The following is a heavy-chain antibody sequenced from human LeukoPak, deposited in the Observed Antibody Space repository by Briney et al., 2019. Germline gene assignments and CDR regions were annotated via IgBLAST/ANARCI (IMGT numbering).Heavy chain of an antibody. D-gene: IGHD1-26*01. CDR1: GFNFRGYA. CDR2: ISGSGVRA. V-gene: IGHV3-23*01. CDR3: AKEVVLGETNYYYYGMDV. J-gene: IGHJ6*02. Sequence: PGGSLRLSCAASGFNFRGYAMSWVRQVPGKGLEWVSAISGSGVRAHYTESVRGRFTISRDNSQNMLHLQMNSLRAEDTAVYYCAKEVVLGETNYYYYGMDVWGQGTTVTVSS.